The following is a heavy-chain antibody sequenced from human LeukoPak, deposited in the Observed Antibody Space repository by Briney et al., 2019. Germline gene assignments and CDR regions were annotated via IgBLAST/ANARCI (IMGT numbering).Heavy chain of an antibody. CDR1: GFTFSSYA. Sequence: GRSLRLSCAASGFTFSSYAMHWVRQAPGKGLEWVAVISYDGSNKYYADSVKGRFTISRDNSKNTLYLQMNSLRAEDTAVYYCARDNAGGFGELCAFDIWGQGTMVTVSS. D-gene: IGHD3-10*01. CDR3: ARDNAGGFGELCAFDI. J-gene: IGHJ3*02. V-gene: IGHV3-30-3*01. CDR2: ISYDGSNK.